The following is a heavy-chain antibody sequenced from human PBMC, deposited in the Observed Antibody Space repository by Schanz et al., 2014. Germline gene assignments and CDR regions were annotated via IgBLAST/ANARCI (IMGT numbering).Heavy chain of an antibody. D-gene: IGHD2-15*01. Sequence: EVPLLDSGGGLVQPGGSLRLSCAASGFTFSTYAMSWVRQAPGKGLEWVSAISGSGGSTYYADSVKGRFTISRDNSKNTLYLQMNSLRAEDTAVYYCAKARRKSNCSGGRCFHYSYYGMDVWGQGTTVTVSS. J-gene: IGHJ6*02. CDR2: ISGSGGST. CDR1: GFTFSTYA. CDR3: AKARRKSNCSGGRCFHYSYYGMDV. V-gene: IGHV3-23*01.